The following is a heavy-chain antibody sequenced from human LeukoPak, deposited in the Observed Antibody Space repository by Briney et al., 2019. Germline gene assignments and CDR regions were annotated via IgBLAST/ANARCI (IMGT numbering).Heavy chain of an antibody. CDR3: ARIMSSNWYAVD. Sequence: PGGSLRLSCAASGFSFDSYSMNWVRQAPGRGLEWVSSISSSSSYIYYADSVKGRFTISRDNAKNSLYLQMTSLRAEDTALYYCARIMSSNWYAVDSGQGTLVTVSS. V-gene: IGHV3-21*01. CDR2: ISSSSSYI. J-gene: IGHJ4*02. D-gene: IGHD6-13*01. CDR1: GFSFDSYS.